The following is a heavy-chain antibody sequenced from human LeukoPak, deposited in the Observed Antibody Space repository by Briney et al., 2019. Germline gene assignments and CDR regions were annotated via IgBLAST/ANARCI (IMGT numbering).Heavy chain of an antibody. V-gene: IGHV3-74*01. CDR3: ARAPSEIGGYYPEYFRH. CDR1: GFTFSSYW. CDR2: IKSDGST. D-gene: IGHD3-22*01. J-gene: IGHJ1*01. Sequence: PGGSLRLSCAASGFTFSSYWMHWVRHAPGKGLVWVSRIKSDGSTNYADSVKGRFTISRDNAKNTLPLQMNSLRAEDTGVYYCARAPSEIGGYYPEYFRHWGQGTLVTVSS.